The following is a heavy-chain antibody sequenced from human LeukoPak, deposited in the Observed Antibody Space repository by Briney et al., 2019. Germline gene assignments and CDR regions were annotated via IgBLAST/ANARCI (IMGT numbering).Heavy chain of an antibody. CDR2: IKSKTDGGTT. J-gene: IGHJ4*02. D-gene: IGHD2-15*01. Sequence: GGSLRLSCVGSGLTFSNAWMSWIRQAPGKGLQWVGHIKSKTDGGTTEYAAPVKGRFTISRDDSKNTLYLPLNSLKNEDTALYYCTALGAASEYWGQGTLVTVSS. CDR3: TALGAASEY. V-gene: IGHV3-15*01. CDR1: GLTFSNAW.